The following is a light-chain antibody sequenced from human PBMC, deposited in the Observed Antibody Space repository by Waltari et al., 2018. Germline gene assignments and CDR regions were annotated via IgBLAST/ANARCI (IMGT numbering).Light chain of an antibody. CDR2: SNN. CDR3: AAWDDSLNGPWV. J-gene: IGLJ3*02. CDR1: SSNIGSNT. Sequence: QSVLTQPPSAFGTPGQRVTISCSGSSSNIGSNTVNWYQQLPGTAPKLLIYSNNQRPSGGPDRFSGSKSGTSASLAISGLQSEDEADYYCAAWDDSLNGPWVFGGGTKLTVL. V-gene: IGLV1-44*01.